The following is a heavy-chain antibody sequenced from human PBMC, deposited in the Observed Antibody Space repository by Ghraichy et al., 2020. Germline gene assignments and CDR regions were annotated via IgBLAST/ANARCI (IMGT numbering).Heavy chain of an antibody. V-gene: IGHV3-21*01. J-gene: IGHJ3*01. CDR1: GFTFSTYS. CDR3: GHCSCGSCYWRAFDF. Sequence: LSLTCAASGFTFSTYSMNWVRQAPGEGLEWVSSIDPSSTYIYYADSVKGRFTISRDNAKSSLYLQMNSLRAEDTAVYYCGHCSCGSCYWRAFDFWGQGTLVTVS. CDR2: IDPSSTYI. D-gene: IGHD2-15*01.